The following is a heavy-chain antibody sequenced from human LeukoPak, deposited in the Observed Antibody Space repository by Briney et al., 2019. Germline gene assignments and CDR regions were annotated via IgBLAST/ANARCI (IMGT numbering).Heavy chain of an antibody. CDR2: IKQDGSEK. CDR1: GFTFSSYW. Sequence: GGSLRLSGAASGFTFSSYWMSWVRQAPVKGLEWVANIKQDGSEKYYVDSVKGRFTISRDNAKNSLYLQMNSLRAEDTAVYYCAREAYYYDSSGYYSGFDPWGQGTLVTVSS. D-gene: IGHD3-22*01. J-gene: IGHJ5*02. V-gene: IGHV3-7*01. CDR3: AREAYYYDSSGYYSGFDP.